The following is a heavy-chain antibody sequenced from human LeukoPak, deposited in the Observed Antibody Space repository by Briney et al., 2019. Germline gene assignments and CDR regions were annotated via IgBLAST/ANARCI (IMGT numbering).Heavy chain of an antibody. V-gene: IGHV3-30-3*01. CDR2: ISYDGSNK. CDR1: GFTFSSYA. Sequence: GGSLSLSCAASGFTFSSYAMHWVRQAPGKGLEWVAVISYDGSNKYYADSVKGRFTISRDNSKNTLYLQMNSLRAEDTAVYYCARDSGYYDSSGVRDYNAFDIWGQGTMVTVSS. D-gene: IGHD3-22*01. CDR3: ARDSGYYDSSGVRDYNAFDI. J-gene: IGHJ3*02.